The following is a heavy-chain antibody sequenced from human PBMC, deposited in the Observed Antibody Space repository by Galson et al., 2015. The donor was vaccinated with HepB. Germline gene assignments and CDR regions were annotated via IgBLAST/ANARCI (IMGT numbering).Heavy chain of an antibody. Sequence: SLRLSCAASGFTFSSYAMSWVRQAPGKGLEWVSAISGSGGSTYYADSVKGRFPISRDTSTNTLYLQMNSLRAEDTSVYYCAKESSSPSVDYWGQGTLFTVSS. V-gene: IGHV3-23*01. J-gene: IGHJ4*02. D-gene: IGHD6-6*01. CDR1: GFTFSSYA. CDR2: ISGSGGST. CDR3: AKESSSPSVDY.